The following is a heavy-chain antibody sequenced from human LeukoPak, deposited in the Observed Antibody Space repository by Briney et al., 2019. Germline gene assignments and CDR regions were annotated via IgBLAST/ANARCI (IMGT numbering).Heavy chain of an antibody. CDR1: GFTFSTFA. D-gene: IGHD4-11*01. Sequence: GGSLRLSCAASGFTFSTFAMIWVRQPPGKGLEWVAFIRYDGNYKYNADSVKGRFTISRDNSKNTLYLQMNSLRAEDTAVYYCAKDTSWMTRAYYMDVWGKGTTVIISS. J-gene: IGHJ6*03. V-gene: IGHV3-30*02. CDR3: AKDTSWMTRAYYMDV. CDR2: IRYDGNYK.